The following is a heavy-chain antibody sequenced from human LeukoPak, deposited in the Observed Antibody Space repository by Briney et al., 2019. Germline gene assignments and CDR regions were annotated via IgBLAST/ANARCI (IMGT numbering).Heavy chain of an antibody. CDR1: GFTFSSYG. CDR2: ISYDGSNK. V-gene: IGHV3-30*18. Sequence: GGSLRLSCAASGFTFSSYGMHWVRQAPGKGLEWVAVISYDGSNKYYADSVKGRFTIPRDNSKNTLYLQMNSLRAEDTAVYYCAKEGGASGWYYYYYGMDVWGQGTTVTVSS. D-gene: IGHD6-19*01. CDR3: AKEGGASGWYYYYYGMDV. J-gene: IGHJ6*02.